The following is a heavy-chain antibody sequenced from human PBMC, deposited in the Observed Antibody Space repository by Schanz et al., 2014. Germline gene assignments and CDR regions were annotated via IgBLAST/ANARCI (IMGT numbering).Heavy chain of an antibody. CDR1: RFTFSSYA. J-gene: IGHJ4*02. CDR3: AKVWGSDYFYPFDY. V-gene: IGHV3-23*01. Sequence: EVQLLESGGGLVQPGGSLRLSCAASRFTFSSYAMSWVRQAPGKGLERVSAISGDGGTTYYADSVKGRFTISRDNSKNTLYLQMNSLRAEDTALYYCAKVWGSDYFYPFDYWGQGTLVTVSS. CDR2: ISGDGGTT. D-gene: IGHD3-22*01.